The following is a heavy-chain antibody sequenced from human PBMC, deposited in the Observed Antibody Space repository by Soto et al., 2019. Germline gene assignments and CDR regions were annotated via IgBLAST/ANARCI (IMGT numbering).Heavy chain of an antibody. V-gene: IGHV4-39*02. Sequence: PSETLSLTCTVSGGSIRTGDYYWVWIRQTPGRGLEWIGRVYYTGTTYYTPSLQGRVTMSADTSKNTFFLELRSVTAPDTAVYFCARGPPIVMGTTIVPRNHYFDYWGQGTLVTVSS. D-gene: IGHD2-21*02. CDR1: GGSIRTGDYY. J-gene: IGHJ4*02. CDR3: ARGPPIVMGTTIVPRNHYFDY. CDR2: VYYTGTT.